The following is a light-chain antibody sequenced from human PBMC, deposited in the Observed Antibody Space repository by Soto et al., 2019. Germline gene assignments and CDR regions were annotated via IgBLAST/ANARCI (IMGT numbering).Light chain of an antibody. V-gene: IGLV2-23*01. CDR2: KGT. Sequence: QSALAQPASVSGSPGQSITISCTGTSSDVGAYNSVSWYQQHPHRAPQVIIYKGTQRPSGVSNRFSGSTSGNAASLTISALQADYEADYFCCSSAPASTYGFGNGTKVNVL. CDR3: CSSAPASTYG. J-gene: IGLJ1*01. CDR1: SSDVGAYNS.